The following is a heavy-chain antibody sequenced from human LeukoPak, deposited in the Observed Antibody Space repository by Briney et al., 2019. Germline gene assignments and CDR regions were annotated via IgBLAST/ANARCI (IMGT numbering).Heavy chain of an antibody. CDR3: ADLGYND. D-gene: IGHD1-1*01. CDR1: GFTFSRSW. V-gene: IGHV3-7*01. CDR2: IKEDGRDK. Sequence: GGSLRLACAAAGFTFSRSWMTCVRQAPGEGLGWVASIKEDGRDKYYVDSVKGRFTLPRDNAKNSLSLQMSSLRVEDRAVYYCADLGYNDGGQGTLVTVSS. J-gene: IGHJ4*02.